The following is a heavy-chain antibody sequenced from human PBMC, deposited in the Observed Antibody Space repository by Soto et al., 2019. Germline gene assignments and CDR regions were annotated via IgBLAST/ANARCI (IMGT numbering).Heavy chain of an antibody. CDR1: GYTFSSYD. D-gene: IGHD5-12*01. V-gene: IGHV1-8*01. CDR2: MNPNSGKT. CDR3: ARSVPSRDIVDP. Sequence: QVQLVQSGAEVKNPGASVKVSCKASGYTFSSYDINWVRQATGQGLEWMGWMNPNSGKTGYAQKFQGRVTMTRNTSITTAYMELSSLSSEDTPVYYCARSVPSRDIVDPWGQGTLVAVSS. J-gene: IGHJ5*02.